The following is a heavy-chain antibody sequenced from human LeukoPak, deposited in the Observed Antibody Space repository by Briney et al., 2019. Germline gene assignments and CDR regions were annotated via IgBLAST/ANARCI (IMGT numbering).Heavy chain of an antibody. CDR3: ARRGGSGTSFDY. CDR2: IYYSGST. V-gene: IGHV4-61*08. CDR1: GASVSSGGYY. J-gene: IGHJ4*02. D-gene: IGHD3-10*01. Sequence: TSETLSLTCTVSGASVSSGGYYWSWLRQPPGKGLEWIGYIYYSGSTNYNPSLKSRVTISVDTSKNQFSLKESSVTAADTAVYYCARRGGSGTSFDYWGQGTLVTVSS.